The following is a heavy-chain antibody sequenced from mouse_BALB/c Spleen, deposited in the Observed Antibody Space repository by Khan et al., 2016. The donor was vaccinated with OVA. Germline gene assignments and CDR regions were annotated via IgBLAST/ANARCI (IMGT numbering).Heavy chain of an antibody. V-gene: IGHV14-3*02. D-gene: IGHD2-3*01. CDR2: ITPANGNT. Sequence: EVQLQQSGAELVKPGASVKLSCTASGFNIKDTYIHWVKRRPEQGLEWIGRITPANGNTEYDPKFQDKATMRTDTSSNTAYLQLSSLTSGDTAVFYCGRTCYDHRNFDVWGAGTTVTVSS. CDR3: GRTCYDHRNFDV. CDR1: GFNIKDTY. J-gene: IGHJ1*01.